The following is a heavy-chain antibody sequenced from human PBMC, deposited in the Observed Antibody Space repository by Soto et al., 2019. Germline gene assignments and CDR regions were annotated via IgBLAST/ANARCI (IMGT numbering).Heavy chain of an antibody. J-gene: IGHJ3*02. CDR1: GFTFSSYA. V-gene: IGHV3-30-3*01. Sequence: PGGSLRLSCAASGFTFSSYAMHWVRQAPGKGLEWVAVISYDGSNKYYADSVKGRFTISRDNSKNTLYLQMNSLRAEDTAVYYCARAKRVSQGVRGGAFDIWGQGTMVTVSS. CDR2: ISYDGSNK. D-gene: IGHD3-10*01. CDR3: ARAKRVSQGVRGGAFDI.